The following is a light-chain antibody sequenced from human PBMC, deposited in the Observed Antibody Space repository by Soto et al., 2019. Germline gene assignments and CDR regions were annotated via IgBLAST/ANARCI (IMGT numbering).Light chain of an antibody. Sequence: DIQMTQSPSSLSASVGDRVTITCQASQDISNYLNWYQQKPGKAPKLLIYAASSLQSGVPSRFSGSGSGTDFTLTISSLQPEDFATYYCQLSYSTPLTFGGGTKVDIK. CDR1: QDISNY. CDR3: QLSYSTPLT. CDR2: AAS. V-gene: IGKV1-39*01. J-gene: IGKJ4*01.